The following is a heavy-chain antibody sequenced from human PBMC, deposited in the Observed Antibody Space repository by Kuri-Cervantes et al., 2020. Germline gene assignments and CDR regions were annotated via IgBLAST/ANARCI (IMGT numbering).Heavy chain of an antibody. D-gene: IGHD2-2*01. CDR2: TIPILGTA. Sequence: SVKVSCKASGGTFNTYAYNWARQAPGQGLEWMGGTIPILGTANYAQKFQGRVTITTDESTRTAYMELSSLRSEDTAVYYCARGYTTTWSGYYMDVWGKGTTVTVSS. CDR3: ARGYTTTWSGYYMDV. J-gene: IGHJ6*03. V-gene: IGHV1-69*05. CDR1: GGTFNTYA.